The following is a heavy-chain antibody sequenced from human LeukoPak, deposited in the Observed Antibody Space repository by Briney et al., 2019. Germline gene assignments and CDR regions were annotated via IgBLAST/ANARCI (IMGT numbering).Heavy chain of an antibody. CDR1: GFSFSSYA. Sequence: GGSLRLSCAASGFSFSSYAMSWVRQAPGKGLEWVSYISSSGSTIYYADSVKGRFTISRDNAKNSLYLQMNSLRAEDTAVYYCARSYGSGSFDYWGQGTLVTVSS. D-gene: IGHD3-10*01. V-gene: IGHV3-48*03. J-gene: IGHJ4*02. CDR2: ISSSGSTI. CDR3: ARSYGSGSFDY.